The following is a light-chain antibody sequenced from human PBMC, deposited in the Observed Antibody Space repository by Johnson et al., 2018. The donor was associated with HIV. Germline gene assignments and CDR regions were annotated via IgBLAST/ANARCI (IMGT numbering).Light chain of an antibody. CDR3: GTWDSSLSARYV. CDR1: SSNIGNNY. J-gene: IGLJ1*01. CDR2: ENN. Sequence: SVLTQPPSVSAAPGQKVTISCSGSSSNIGNNYVSWYQQLPGTAPKLLIYENNKRPSGIPDRFSGPKSGTSATLAITGLQTGDEADYYCGTWDSSLSARYVFGTGTKVTVL. V-gene: IGLV1-51*02.